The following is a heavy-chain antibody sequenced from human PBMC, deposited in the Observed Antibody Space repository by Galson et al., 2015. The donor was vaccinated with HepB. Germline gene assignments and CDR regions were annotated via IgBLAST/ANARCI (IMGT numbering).Heavy chain of an antibody. D-gene: IGHD3-10*01. CDR1: GFTFSSYG. CDR2: ISSSSSYK. J-gene: IGHJ6*02. V-gene: IGHV3-21*01. CDR3: ANGRERFGELLGYYYGMDV. Sequence: LRLSCAASGFTFSSYGMHWVRQAPGKGLEWVSSISSSSSYKYYADSLKGRFTISRDNAKNSLYLQMNSLRAEDTAVYYCANGRERFGELLGYYYGMDVWGPGTTVTVSS.